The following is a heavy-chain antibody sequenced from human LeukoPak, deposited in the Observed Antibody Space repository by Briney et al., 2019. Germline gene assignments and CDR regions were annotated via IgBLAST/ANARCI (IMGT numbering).Heavy chain of an antibody. CDR1: GGSFSGYF. CDR3: ARGSSLFDY. CDR2: INHSGNT. J-gene: IGHJ4*02. V-gene: IGHV4-34*01. D-gene: IGHD2-15*01. Sequence: SETLSLTCAVYGGSFSGYFWSWIRQPPGKGLEWIGEINHSGNTNSNPSLKSRVTMSVDTSKNQFSLKLNSVTAADTAVYYCARGSSLFDYWGQGTLVTVSS.